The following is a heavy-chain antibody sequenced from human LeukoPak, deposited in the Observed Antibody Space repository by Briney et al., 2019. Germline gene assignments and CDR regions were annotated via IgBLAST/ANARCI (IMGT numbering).Heavy chain of an antibody. D-gene: IGHD2-2*01. CDR2: ISTTSTYI. V-gene: IGHV3-21*06. J-gene: IGHJ4*02. Sequence: KPGGSLRLSCAASGFAFSSYNMKWVRQAPGKGLERVSFISTTSTYIYYADSVKGRFTVSRDNSKNLLYLQMDSLRVEDTAVYYCARAGTCSSTSCDGGIEYWGQGTLVTVSS. CDR1: GFAFSSYN. CDR3: ARAGTCSSTSCDGGIEY.